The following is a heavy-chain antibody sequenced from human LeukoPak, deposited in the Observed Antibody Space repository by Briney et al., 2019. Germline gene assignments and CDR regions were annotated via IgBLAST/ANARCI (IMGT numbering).Heavy chain of an antibody. CDR2: ISYDGNSQ. V-gene: IGHV3-30*18. CDR1: GFTFSNYT. J-gene: IGHJ4*02. D-gene: IGHD1-1*01. Sequence: GGSLRLSCAASGFTFSNYTIHWVRQAPGRGLEWVAAISYDGNSQHYGAPVKGRFTISRDNSKNTVYLQINTLRTDDAAIYYCAKPYPTLTTSAVLDNWGQGTLVTVSS. CDR3: AKPYPTLTTSAVLDN.